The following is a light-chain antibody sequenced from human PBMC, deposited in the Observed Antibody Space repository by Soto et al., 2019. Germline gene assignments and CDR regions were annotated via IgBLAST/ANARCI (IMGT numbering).Light chain of an antibody. J-gene: IGKJ2*01. CDR3: QHGGEWPLT. CDR1: QSVSNY. V-gene: IGKV3-11*01. Sequence: EIVLTQSPATLSLSPGERATLSCRASQSVSNYLAWYQQKPGQAPRLLIYGASSRTTGIPARFSGSGSGTDFTLTISSLQPEDFAVYYCQHGGEWPLTFGQGTRLEIK. CDR2: GAS.